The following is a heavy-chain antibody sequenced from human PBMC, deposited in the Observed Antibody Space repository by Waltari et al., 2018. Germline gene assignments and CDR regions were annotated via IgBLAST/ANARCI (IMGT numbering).Heavy chain of an antibody. CDR3: SRTTTGFDY. CDR2: IYYSGST. D-gene: IGHD4-17*01. CDR1: GGSISSHY. J-gene: IGHJ4*02. Sequence: QVQLQESGPGLVKPSETLSLTCTVSGGSISSHYWSWIRQPPGNGLVWIWYIYYSGSTNYNPALKSRVTISVDTSKNQFSLKLGSVTSADTAVYYCSRTTTGFDYWGQGTLVTVSS. V-gene: IGHV4-59*11.